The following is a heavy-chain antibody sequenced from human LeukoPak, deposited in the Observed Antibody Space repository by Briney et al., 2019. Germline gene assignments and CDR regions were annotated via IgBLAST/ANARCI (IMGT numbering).Heavy chain of an antibody. V-gene: IGHV1-69*06. CDR3: ATGLWFGKYLDV. CDR2: IIPIYGST. D-gene: IGHD3-10*01. CDR1: GGTFSTDA. J-gene: IGHJ6*04. Sequence: GASVKVSCKASGGTFSTDAISWVRQAPGQGLEWMGGIIPIYGSTNYAQKFQGRVTITADKSTSTAYMELSSLRSEDTAVYYCATGLWFGKYLDVWGKGTTVTISS.